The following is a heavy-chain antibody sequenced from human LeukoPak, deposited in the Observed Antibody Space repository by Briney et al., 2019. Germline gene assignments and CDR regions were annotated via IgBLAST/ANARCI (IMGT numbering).Heavy chain of an antibody. CDR3: ARGWAMGATGVACWFDP. D-gene: IGHD1-26*01. CDR1: GGSFSGYY. J-gene: IGHJ5*02. V-gene: IGHV4-34*01. CDR2: INHSGST. Sequence: SETLSLTCAVYGGSFSGYYWSWIRQPPGKGLEWIGEINHSGSTNYNPSLKSRVTISVDTSKNQFSLKLSSVTAADTAVYYCARGWAMGATGVACWFDPWGQGTLVTVSS.